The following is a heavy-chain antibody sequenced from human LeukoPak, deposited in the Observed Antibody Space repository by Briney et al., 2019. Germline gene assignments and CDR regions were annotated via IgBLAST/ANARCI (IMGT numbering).Heavy chain of an antibody. CDR2: IYHSGST. Sequence: SETLSLTCAVSGGSISSGGYSWSWIRQPPGKGLEWIGYIYHSGSTYYNPSLKSRVTISVDRSKNQFSLKLSSVTAADTAVYYCARGRRVAVAVVLSEYYGMDVWGQGTTVTVSS. J-gene: IGHJ6*02. CDR1: GGSISSGGYS. D-gene: IGHD6-19*01. CDR3: ARGRRVAVAVVLSEYYGMDV. V-gene: IGHV4-30-2*01.